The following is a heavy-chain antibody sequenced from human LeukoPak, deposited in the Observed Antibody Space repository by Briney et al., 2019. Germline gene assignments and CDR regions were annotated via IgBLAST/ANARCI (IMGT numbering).Heavy chain of an antibody. CDR2: INTDESST. Sequence: GGSLRLSCAASGFTFSSHWMHWVRQAPGKGLVWVSRINTDESSTSYADSVKGRFTISRDNAKNTLYLQMNSLRAEDTAVYYCARVPSYYYYMDVWGKGTTVTVSS. V-gene: IGHV3-74*01. CDR1: GFTFSSHW. CDR3: ARVPSYYYYMDV. J-gene: IGHJ6*03.